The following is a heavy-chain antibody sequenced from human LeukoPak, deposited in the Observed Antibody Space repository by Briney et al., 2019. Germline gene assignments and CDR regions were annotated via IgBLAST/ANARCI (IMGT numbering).Heavy chain of an antibody. Sequence: GGSLRLSCAASGFTFSSYAMTWVREARDKGREWVSAISSSDGSTYYADSVKGRFTISRDDSQNTLYLQMNSLSAEDTAVYYCAKVETSGGANCYALDYWGQGTLVTVSS. J-gene: IGHJ4*02. CDR3: AKVETSGGANCYALDY. D-gene: IGHD2-2*01. CDR1: GFTFSSYA. V-gene: IGHV3-23*01. CDR2: ISSSDGST.